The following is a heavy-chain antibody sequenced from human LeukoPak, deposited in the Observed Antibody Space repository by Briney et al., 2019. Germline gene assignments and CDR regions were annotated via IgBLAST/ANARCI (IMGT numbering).Heavy chain of an antibody. V-gene: IGHV3-21*01. CDR3: VGGDGREF. D-gene: IGHD5-24*01. Sequence: GSLRLSCAASGFTFNTYTMSWVRQSPGKGPEYVSSISSDSSHIHYADSLKGRFAISRDNAKNSLYLQLNSLRADDTAVYYCVGGDGREFWGQGTLVTVSS. J-gene: IGHJ4*02. CDR2: ISSDSSHI. CDR1: GFTFNTYT.